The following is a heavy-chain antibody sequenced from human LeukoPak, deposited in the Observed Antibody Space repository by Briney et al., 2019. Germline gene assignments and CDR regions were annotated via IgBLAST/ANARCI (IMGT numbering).Heavy chain of an antibody. V-gene: IGHV4-39*01. CDR2: IYYSGST. J-gene: IGHJ5*02. CDR3: ARHILEEHWFDP. CDR1: GGSISSSTSY. Sequence: PSETLSLTCIVSGGSISSSTSYWGWIRQSPGKGLEWIGSIYYSGSTYYNPSLKSRVTISVDTSKNQFSLKVTSVTASDTAVYYCARHILEEHWFDPWGLGTLVIVSS. D-gene: IGHD1-1*01.